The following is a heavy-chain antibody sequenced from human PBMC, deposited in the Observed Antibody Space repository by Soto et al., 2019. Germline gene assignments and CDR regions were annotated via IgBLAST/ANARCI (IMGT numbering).Heavy chain of an antibody. CDR2: IYSGGST. J-gene: IGHJ1*01. CDR3: ARDRVESGYPEYFQH. CDR1: GFTVSSNY. Sequence: EVQLVESGGGLIQPGGSLRLSCAASGFTVSSNYISWVRQAPGKGLEWVSVIYSGGSTYYAASVKGRFTISRDNTKNTLSLQMNSLSGEDTAVYYCARDRVESGYPEYFQHWGQGTLVTVSS. D-gene: IGHD3-22*01. V-gene: IGHV3-53*01.